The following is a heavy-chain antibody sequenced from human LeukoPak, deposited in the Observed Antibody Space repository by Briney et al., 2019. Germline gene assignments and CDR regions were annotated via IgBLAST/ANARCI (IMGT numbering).Heavy chain of an antibody. CDR1: GFTFNRFY. CDR3: AKVMGYYYDSSGYYRDAFDI. Sequence: GGSLRLSCSASGFTFNRFYLHWVHQAPGKGLEFVSHISSNGATTYYADSVKGRFTISRDNSKDTLYLQMNSLRAEDTAVYYCAKVMGYYYDSSGYYRDAFDIWGQGTMVTVSS. J-gene: IGHJ3*02. D-gene: IGHD3-22*01. V-gene: IGHV3-64*04. CDR2: ISSNGATT.